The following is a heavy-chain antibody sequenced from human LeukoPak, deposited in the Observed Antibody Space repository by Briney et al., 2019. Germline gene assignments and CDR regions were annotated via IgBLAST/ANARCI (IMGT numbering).Heavy chain of an antibody. CDR2: MNPNSGNT. Sequence: ASVKVSCKASGYTFTSYDINWVRQATGQGLEWMGWMNPNSGNTGYAQKFQGRVTMTRNTSISTAYMELSSLRSEDTAVYYCAREPVFDSSERNWFDPWGQGTLVTVSS. V-gene: IGHV1-8*01. CDR3: AREPVFDSSERNWFDP. D-gene: IGHD3-22*01. CDR1: GYTFTSYD. J-gene: IGHJ5*02.